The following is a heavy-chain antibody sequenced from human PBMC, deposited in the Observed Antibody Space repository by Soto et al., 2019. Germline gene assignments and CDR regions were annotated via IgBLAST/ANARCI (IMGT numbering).Heavy chain of an antibody. CDR2: ISYDGSNK. D-gene: IGHD3-9*01. CDR3: ARAARDDLTGYSFYY. CDR1: GFTFSSYA. V-gene: IGHV3-30-3*01. Sequence: PGGSLRLSCAASGFTFSSYAMHWVRQAPGKGLEWVAVISYDGSNKYYADSVKGRFTISRDNSKNTLYLQMNRLRAEDTAVYYCARAARDDLTGYSFYYWGQGTLVTVSS. J-gene: IGHJ4*02.